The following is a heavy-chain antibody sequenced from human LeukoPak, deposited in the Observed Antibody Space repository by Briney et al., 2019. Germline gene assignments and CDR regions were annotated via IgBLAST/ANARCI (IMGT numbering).Heavy chain of an antibody. D-gene: IGHD1-26*01. J-gene: IGHJ4*02. V-gene: IGHV1-2*02. CDR3: ARGSYGYD. CDR1: GYTFTDYY. Sequence: ASVKVSCKASGYTFTDYYLHWARQAPGQGLEWVGWINPNPNSGGTSYAQKFQGRVTMTRDTSINTAYMELSGLRSDDTAVYFCARGSYGYDWGQGTLVTVSS. CDR2: INPNPNSGGT.